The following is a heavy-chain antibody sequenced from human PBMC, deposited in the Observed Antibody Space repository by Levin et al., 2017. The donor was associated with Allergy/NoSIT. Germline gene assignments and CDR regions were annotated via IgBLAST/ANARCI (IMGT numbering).Heavy chain of an antibody. Sequence: QAGGSLRLSCAASGFTFSNYDMSWVRQAPGKGLEWVSAVSGNGRNTYYADSVKGRFSISRDNSKNTVYLQMNSLRAEDTALYYCAKFYFGSSDPWGQGTLVTVSS. CDR3: AKFYFGSSDP. CDR1: GFTFSNYD. V-gene: IGHV3-23*01. D-gene: IGHD3-9*01. J-gene: IGHJ5*02. CDR2: VSGNGRNT.